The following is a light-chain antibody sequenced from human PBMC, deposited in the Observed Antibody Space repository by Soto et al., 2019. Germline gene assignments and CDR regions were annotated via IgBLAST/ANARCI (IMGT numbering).Light chain of an antibody. CDR3: QQSYSTPRT. CDR1: QSISSY. CDR2: AAS. Sequence: IEMTQSPSSLSASVGDRVTITCRASQSISSYLNWYQQKPGKAPKLLIYAASSLQSGVPSRFSGSGSGTDFTLTISSLQPADFATYYCQQSYSTPRTFGQGTKVDIK. V-gene: IGKV1-39*01. J-gene: IGKJ1*01.